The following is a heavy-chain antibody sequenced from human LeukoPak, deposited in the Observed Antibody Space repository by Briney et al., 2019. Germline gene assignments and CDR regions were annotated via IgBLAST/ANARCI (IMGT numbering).Heavy chain of an antibody. V-gene: IGHV3-23*01. J-gene: IGHJ4*02. D-gene: IGHD6-19*01. CDR1: GFTFSSYA. Sequence: PGGSLRLSCTASGFTFSSYAMGWVRQAPGKGLEGVSAISGSGGSTYYADSVKGRFSISRDNAKNSLFLQMNSLRAEDTAVYYCARLGGWYGPDYWGQGTLVIVSS. CDR3: ARLGGWYGPDY. CDR2: ISGSGGST.